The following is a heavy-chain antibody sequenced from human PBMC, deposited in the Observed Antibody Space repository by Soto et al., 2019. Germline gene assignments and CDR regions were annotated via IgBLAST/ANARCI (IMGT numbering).Heavy chain of an antibody. J-gene: IGHJ6*02. Sequence: SETLSLTCTVSGGSISSGGYYWSWIRQHPGKGLEWIGYIYYSGSTYYNPSLKSRVTISVDTSKNQFSLKLSSVTAEDTAVYYCARAIQLAFVSGMDVWGQVTTVTVS. CDR1: GGSISSGGYY. D-gene: IGHD5-18*01. CDR3: ARAIQLAFVSGMDV. CDR2: IYYSGST. V-gene: IGHV4-31*03.